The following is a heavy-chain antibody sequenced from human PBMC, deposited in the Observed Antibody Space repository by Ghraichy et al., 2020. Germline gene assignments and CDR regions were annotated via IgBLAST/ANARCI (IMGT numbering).Heavy chain of an antibody. J-gene: IGHJ3*02. V-gene: IGHV1-69*04. CDR2: IIPILGIA. CDR3: AIFTGGNHAFDI. CDR1: GCTFSSYA. D-gene: IGHD4-23*01. Sequence: SVKVSCKASGCTFSSYAISWVRQAPGQGLEWMGRIIPILGIANYAQKFQGRVTITADKSTSTAYMELSSLRSEDTAVYYCAIFTGGNHAFDIWGQGTMVTVSS.